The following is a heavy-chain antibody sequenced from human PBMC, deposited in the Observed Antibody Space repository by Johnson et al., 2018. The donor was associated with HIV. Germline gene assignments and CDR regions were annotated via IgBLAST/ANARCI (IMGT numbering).Heavy chain of an antibody. D-gene: IGHD6-6*01. Sequence: VQLVESGGGVVQPGGSLRLSCAAFGFTFSSYGMHWVRQAPGKGLEWVAFIRYDGSNKYYADSVKGRFTISRDNAKNSLYLQMNSLRAEDTAVYYCARGGQLVAFDIWGQGTMVTVSS. CDR2: IRYDGSNK. V-gene: IGHV3-30*02. CDR3: ARGGQLVAFDI. J-gene: IGHJ3*02. CDR1: GFTFSSYG.